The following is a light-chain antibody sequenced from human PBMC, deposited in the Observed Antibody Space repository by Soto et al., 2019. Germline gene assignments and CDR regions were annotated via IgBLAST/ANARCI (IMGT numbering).Light chain of an antibody. CDR1: SSNIGAGYD. J-gene: IGLJ2*01. Sequence: QPVLTQPPSVSGAPGQRVTISCTGSSSNIGAGYDVHWYQQLPGTAPKLLIYNNNNRPSGVPDRFSGSKSGTSASLAITGLQAEDEADYYCQSYDSSLSGVVFGGGTKVTVL. CDR2: NNN. V-gene: IGLV1-40*01. CDR3: QSYDSSLSGVV.